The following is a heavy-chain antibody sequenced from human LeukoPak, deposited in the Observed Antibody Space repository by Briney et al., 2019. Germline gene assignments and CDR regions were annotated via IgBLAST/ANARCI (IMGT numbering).Heavy chain of an antibody. Sequence: PGGSLRLSCAVSGITLSNYGMTWVRQAPGKRLEWVAGISDTGGRTNYADSVKGRFTISRDNPKNTLYLQINSLRDEDTAVYVCATRGVVIRVILVGFHKEAYYFDSWGQGALVTVSS. CDR2: ISDTGGRT. D-gene: IGHD3-22*01. V-gene: IGHV3-23*01. J-gene: IGHJ4*02. CDR3: ATRGVVIRVILVGFHKEAYYFDS. CDR1: GITLSNYG.